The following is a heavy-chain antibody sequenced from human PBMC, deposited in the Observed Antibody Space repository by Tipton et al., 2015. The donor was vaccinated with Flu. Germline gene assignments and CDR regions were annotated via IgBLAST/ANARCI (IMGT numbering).Heavy chain of an antibody. CDR2: IYHSGTT. D-gene: IGHD4-11*01. CDR3: AMRDYRNYVSVPKNWFDS. J-gene: IGHJ5*01. V-gene: IGHV4-38-2*01. CDR1: GDSIASDYY. Sequence: TLSLTCSVSGDSIASDYYWGWIRQPPGKGLEWIGNIYHSGTTYYNPSLRSRVILLVDRSKNQFSLKLSFVTAADTAVYYCAMRDYRNYVSVPKNWFDSWGQGILVTVSS.